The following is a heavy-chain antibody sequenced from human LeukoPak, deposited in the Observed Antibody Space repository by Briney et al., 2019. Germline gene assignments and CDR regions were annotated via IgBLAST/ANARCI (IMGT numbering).Heavy chain of an antibody. CDR3: VKDTLSIVAGGYLDH. J-gene: IGHJ5*02. Sequence: PGGSLRLSCAASGFTFSSYSMNWVRQAPGKGLEWVSVISWHGGSTYYADSVKGRFTISRDNNKNSLFLQMNSLRTDDSGLYYCVKDTLSIVAGGYLDHWGQGTLVTVSS. CDR1: GFTFSSYS. D-gene: IGHD1-26*01. V-gene: IGHV3-43*01. CDR2: ISWHGGST.